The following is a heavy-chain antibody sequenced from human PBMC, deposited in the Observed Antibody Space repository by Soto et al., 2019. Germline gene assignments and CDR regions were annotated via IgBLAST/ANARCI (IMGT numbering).Heavy chain of an antibody. D-gene: IGHD6-19*01. CDR3: ARQVVDGTVAGAGSFDY. V-gene: IGHV4-39*01. CDR1: GGSISSTSYY. CDR2: FYYSGST. J-gene: IGHJ4*02. Sequence: QLQLQESGPGLVKPSETLSLTCTVSGGSISSTSYYWVWIRQPPGKGLEWIGSFYYSGSTYYNPPLKSRVTISVDTSENQFSLKLSSVTAADTAVYYCARQVVDGTVAGAGSFDYWGQGTLVTVSS.